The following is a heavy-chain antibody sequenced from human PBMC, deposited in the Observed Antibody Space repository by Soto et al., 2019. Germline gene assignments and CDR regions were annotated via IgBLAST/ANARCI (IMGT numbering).Heavy chain of an antibody. CDR2: AYHNGLT. J-gene: IGHJ4*02. D-gene: IGHD6-19*01. CDR3: ARDAAVPGESDSLDY. Sequence: NPSETLSLTCAVSGDSVTSNVWWSWVRQPPGKGLEWIGEAYHNGLTDYNPSLKSRVTMSVDTSKNEFSLKLTSLTAADTAIYYCARDAAVPGESDSLDYWGQRTLVTVSS. CDR1: GDSVTSNVW. V-gene: IGHV4-4*02.